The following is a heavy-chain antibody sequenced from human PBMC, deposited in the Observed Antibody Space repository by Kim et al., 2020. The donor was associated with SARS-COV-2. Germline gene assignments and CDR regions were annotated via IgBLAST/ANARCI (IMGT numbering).Heavy chain of an antibody. V-gene: IGHV3-23*01. CDR1: GFTFSSYA. CDR2: ISGSGGST. Sequence: GGSLRLSCAASGFTFSSYAMSWVRQAPGKGLEWVSAISGSGGSTYYADSVKGRFTISRDNSKNTLYLQMNSLRAEDTAVYYCAKDQPPPGSSGWYSGVFFDYWGQGTLVTVSS. J-gene: IGHJ4*02. D-gene: IGHD6-19*01. CDR3: AKDQPPPGSSGWYSGVFFDY.